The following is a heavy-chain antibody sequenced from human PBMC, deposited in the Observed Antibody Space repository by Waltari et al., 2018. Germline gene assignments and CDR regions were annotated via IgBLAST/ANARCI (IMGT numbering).Heavy chain of an antibody. V-gene: IGHV4-34*01. CDR3: ASVPNSGSYYAGGPFDY. D-gene: IGHD1-26*01. CDR2: INHSGGT. CDR1: GGSFSGDY. J-gene: IGHJ4*02. Sequence: QVQLQQWGAGLLKPSETLSLTCAVYGGSFSGDYWSWIRQPPGKGLDVVREINHSGGTNYIPAHKVRGTVTVATAKNQVSPKLSSGTAADTAVDYCASVPNSGSYYAGGPFDYWGQGTLVTVSS.